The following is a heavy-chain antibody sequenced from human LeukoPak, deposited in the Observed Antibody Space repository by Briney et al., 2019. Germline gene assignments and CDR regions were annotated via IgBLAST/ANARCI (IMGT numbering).Heavy chain of an antibody. J-gene: IGHJ4*02. CDR3: ATPARNSSSWFRPNHADFDY. CDR2: FDPEDGET. D-gene: IGHD6-13*01. V-gene: IGHV1-24*01. CDR1: GYTLTELS. Sequence: GASVKVSCKVSGYTLTELSMHWVRQAPGKGLEWMGGFDPEDGETIYAQKFQGRVTMTEDTSTDTAYMELSSLRSEDTAVYYCATPARNSSSWFRPNHADFDYWGQGTLVTVSS.